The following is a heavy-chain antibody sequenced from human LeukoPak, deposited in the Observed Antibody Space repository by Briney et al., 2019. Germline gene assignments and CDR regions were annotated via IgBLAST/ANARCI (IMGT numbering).Heavy chain of an antibody. CDR1: GYSFTSGHY. V-gene: IGHV4-38-2*01. CDR3: ARYCSSTTCILRGFDY. CDR2: IYHTGST. D-gene: IGHD2-2*01. Sequence: SETLSLTCSVPGYSFTSGHYWGWFRQPPGKGLDWIGVIYHTGSTHYNPSLKSRVTISVDASKNQFSLKLSSVAAADTAVYYCARYCSSTTCILRGFDYWGQGTLVTVSS. J-gene: IGHJ4*02.